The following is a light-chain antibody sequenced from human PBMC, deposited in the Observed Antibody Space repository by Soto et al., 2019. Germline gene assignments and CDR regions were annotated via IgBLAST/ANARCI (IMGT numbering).Light chain of an antibody. Sequence: DIQMTQSPSTLSASVGDRVTITCRASQSISYWLAWYQQKPGKAPTVLIYKASTLESGVPSRFSGSGSGTEFPLTISSLQPDDFATYYCQQYSRYSITFGGGTKVEIK. V-gene: IGKV1-5*03. J-gene: IGKJ4*01. CDR1: QSISYW. CDR2: KAS. CDR3: QQYSRYSIT.